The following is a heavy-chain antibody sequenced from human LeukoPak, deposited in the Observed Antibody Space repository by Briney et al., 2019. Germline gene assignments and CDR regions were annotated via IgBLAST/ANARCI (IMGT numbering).Heavy chain of an antibody. CDR3: ARDRNSGSSLDI. V-gene: IGHV1-2*02. Sequence: SVTVSCQASGYTFTGYYIHWVQQAPGQGLEWMGWIYHYSGDKNYAQKFQGSVTRDRDTSISTAYMELSSLKSDDTAVYYCARDRNSGSSLDIWGQGTMLTVSS. CDR2: IYHYSGDK. D-gene: IGHD6-6*01. J-gene: IGHJ3*02. CDR1: GYTFTGYY.